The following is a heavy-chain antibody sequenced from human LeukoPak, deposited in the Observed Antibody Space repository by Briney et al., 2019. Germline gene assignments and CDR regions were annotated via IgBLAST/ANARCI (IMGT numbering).Heavy chain of an antibody. CDR2: IYYSGST. CDR1: GGSVSSGSYY. V-gene: IGHV4-61*01. D-gene: IGHD3-10*01. CDR3: ARDSTSGWFDP. Sequence: PSETLSLTCTVSGGSVSSGSYYWSWIRQPPGKGLEWIGYIYYSGSTNYNPSLKSRVTISVDTSKNQFSLKLSSVTTADTAVYYCARDSTSGWFDPWGQGTLVTVSS. J-gene: IGHJ5*02.